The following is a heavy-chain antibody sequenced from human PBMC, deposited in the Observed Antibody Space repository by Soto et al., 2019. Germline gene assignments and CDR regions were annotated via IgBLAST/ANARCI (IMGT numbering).Heavy chain of an antibody. D-gene: IGHD2-2*01. CDR2: FDPEDGET. CDR3: ATTGHQLLLSRKSGSDAFDI. V-gene: IGHV1-24*01. CDR1: GYTLTELS. Sequence: QVQLVQSGAEVKKPGASVKVSCKVSGYTLTELSMHWVRQAPGKGLEWMGGFDPEDGETIYAQKFQGRVTMTEDTSTDTAYMELSSLRSEDTAVYYCATTGHQLLLSRKSGSDAFDIWGQGTMVTVSS. J-gene: IGHJ3*02.